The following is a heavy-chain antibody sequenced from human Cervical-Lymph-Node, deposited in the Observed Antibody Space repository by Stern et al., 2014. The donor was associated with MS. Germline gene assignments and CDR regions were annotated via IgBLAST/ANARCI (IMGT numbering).Heavy chain of an antibody. V-gene: IGHV3-23*04. CDR1: GFTFSNFA. D-gene: IGHD3-10*01. J-gene: IGHJ4*02. CDR2: ISGSGDGT. CDR3: ATESRGYYRSF. Sequence: EVQLVESGGGLGQPGGSLRLSCAASGFTFSNFAMTWVRQAPDKGLEWVSTISGSGDGTYYADSVKGRFTISRDNSKNTLYLQMNSLRPEDTAIYYCATESRGYYRSFGGQGILVTISS.